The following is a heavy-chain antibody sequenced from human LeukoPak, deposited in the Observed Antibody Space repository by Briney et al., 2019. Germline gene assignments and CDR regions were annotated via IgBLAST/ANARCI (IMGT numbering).Heavy chain of an antibody. Sequence: SETLSLTCTVSGGSISSYYWSWIRQPAGKGLEWIGRIYTSGSTNYNPSLKSRVTMSVDTSKNQFSLKLSSVTAADTAVYYCARGQFGELSIGYYYCYMDVWGKGTTVTVS. D-gene: IGHD3-10*01. V-gene: IGHV4-4*07. CDR1: GGSISSYY. J-gene: IGHJ6*03. CDR2: IYTSGST. CDR3: ARGQFGELSIGYYYCYMDV.